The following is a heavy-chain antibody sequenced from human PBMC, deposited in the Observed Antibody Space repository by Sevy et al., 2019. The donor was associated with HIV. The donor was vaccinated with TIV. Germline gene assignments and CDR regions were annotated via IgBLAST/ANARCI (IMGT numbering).Heavy chain of an antibody. V-gene: IGHV3-49*03. CDR1: GFTFGDYA. J-gene: IGHJ2*01. CDR2: IRSKAYGGTT. CDR3: TRELGYCSGGSCYSGGYFDL. D-gene: IGHD2-15*01. Sequence: GGSLRLSCTASGFTFGDYAMSWFRQAPGKGLEWVGFIRSKAYGGTTEYAASVKGRFTNSRDDSKSIAYLQMNSLKTEDTAVYYCTRELGYCSGGSCYSGGYFDLWGRGTLVTVSS.